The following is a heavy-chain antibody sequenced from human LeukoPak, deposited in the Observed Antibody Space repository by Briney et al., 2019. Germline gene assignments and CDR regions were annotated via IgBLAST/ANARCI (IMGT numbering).Heavy chain of an antibody. J-gene: IGHJ4*02. D-gene: IGHD3-10*01. Sequence: GGSLRLSCAASGFTFSYYAMSWVRQAPGKGPEWVSVTSGSGGSTYYADSVKGRFTISRDNSKNTLYLQMNSLRVEDTAVYYCVKVSSVCFGELLLEFWGQGTLVTVSS. CDR3: VKVSSVCFGELLLEF. V-gene: IGHV3-23*01. CDR2: TSGSGGST. CDR1: GFTFSYYA.